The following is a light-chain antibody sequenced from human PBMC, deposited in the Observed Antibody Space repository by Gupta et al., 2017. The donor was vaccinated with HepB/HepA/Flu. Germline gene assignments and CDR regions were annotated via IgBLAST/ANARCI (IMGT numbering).Light chain of an antibody. CDR3: SSYAGSNNLV. J-gene: IGLJ3*02. V-gene: IGLV2-8*01. Sequence: QSALTQPPSASGSPGQSVTISCTGTSSDVGGYKYVSWYQQHPAKAPKLMIYEVSKRPSGVPDRFSGSKSGNTASLTVSGLQAEDGADYYCSSYAGSNNLVFGGGTKLTVL. CDR2: EVS. CDR1: SSDVGGYKY.